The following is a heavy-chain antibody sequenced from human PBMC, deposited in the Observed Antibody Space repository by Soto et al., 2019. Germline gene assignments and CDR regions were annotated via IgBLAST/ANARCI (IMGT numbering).Heavy chain of an antibody. CDR3: ARDYSNSYGMDV. CDR1: GGTFSSYA. CDR2: IIPIFGTA. J-gene: IGHJ6*02. D-gene: IGHD4-4*01. Sequence: ASVKVSCKASGGTFSSYAISWVRQAPGQGLEWMGGIIPIFGTANYAQKFQGRVTITADESTSTAYMELSSLRSEDTAVYYCARDYSNSYGMDVWGQGTTVTVSS. V-gene: IGHV1-69*13.